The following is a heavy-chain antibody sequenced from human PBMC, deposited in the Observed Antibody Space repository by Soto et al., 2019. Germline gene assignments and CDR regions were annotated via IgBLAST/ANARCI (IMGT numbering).Heavy chain of an antibody. J-gene: IGHJ4*01. V-gene: IGHV3-11*01. CDR3: ARDRVDTISPLVL. D-gene: IGHD5-12*01. Sequence: PGGSLRLSCAASGFTFSDYYMSWIRQAPGKGLEWVSYISSSGSTIYYADSVKGRFTISRDNAKNSLYLQMNSLRAEDTAVYYCARDRVDTISPLVLWGHGTLVTVSS. CDR1: GFTFSDYY. CDR2: ISSSGSTI.